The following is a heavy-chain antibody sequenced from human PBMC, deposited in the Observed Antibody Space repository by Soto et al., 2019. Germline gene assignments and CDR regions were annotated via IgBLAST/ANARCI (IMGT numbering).Heavy chain of an antibody. V-gene: IGHV1-46*01. J-gene: IGHJ6*02. CDR1: GYTFTSYY. CDR2: INPSGGST. CDR3: ARARGCGGDCYAYYYYGMDV. Sequence: ASVKVSCKASGYTFTSYYMHWVRQAPGQGLEWMGIINPSGGSTSYAQKFRGRVTMTRDTSTSTVYMELSSLRSEDTAVYYCARARGCGGDCYAYYYYGMDVWGQGTTVTVSS. D-gene: IGHD2-21*02.